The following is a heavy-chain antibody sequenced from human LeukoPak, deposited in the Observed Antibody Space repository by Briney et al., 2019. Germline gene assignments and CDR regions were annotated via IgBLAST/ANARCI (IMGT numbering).Heavy chain of an antibody. D-gene: IGHD3-22*01. CDR1: GYTFTSYA. CDR2: IIPIFGTA. V-gene: IGHV1-69*13. CDR3: ARGVGSYDSSGYYFDY. Sequence: ASVKVSCKASGYTFTSYAMHWVRQAPGQGLEWMGGIIPIFGTANYAQKFQGRVTITADESTSTAYMELSSLRSEDTAVYYCARGVGSYDSSGYYFDYWGQGTLVTVSS. J-gene: IGHJ4*02.